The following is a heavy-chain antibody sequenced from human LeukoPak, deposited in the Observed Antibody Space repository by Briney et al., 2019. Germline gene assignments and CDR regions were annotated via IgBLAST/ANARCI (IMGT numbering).Heavy chain of an antibody. V-gene: IGHV4-59*12. CDR2: IYYSGST. CDR3: ATYFYGEYGSYYFDY. CDR1: GGSISSYY. Sequence: SETLSLTCTVSGGSISSYYWSWIRQPPGKGLEWIGYIYYSGSTNYNPSLKSRVTMSVDKSKNQFSLKLTSVTAADTAVYYCATYFYGEYGSYYFDYWGQGTLVTVSS. D-gene: IGHD4-17*01. J-gene: IGHJ4*02.